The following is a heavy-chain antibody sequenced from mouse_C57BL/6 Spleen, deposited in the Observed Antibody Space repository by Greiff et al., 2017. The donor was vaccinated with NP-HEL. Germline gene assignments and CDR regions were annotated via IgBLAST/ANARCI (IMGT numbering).Heavy chain of an antibody. CDR1: GYAFTNYL. Sequence: QVQLQQSGAELVRPGTSVKVSCKASGYAFTNYLIEWVKQRPGQGLEWIGVINPGSGGTNYNEKFKGKATLTADKSSSTAYMQLSSLTSEDSAVYFCARYASKGNYDYWGQGTTLTVSS. V-gene: IGHV1-54*01. CDR2: INPGSGGT. J-gene: IGHJ2*01. CDR3: ARYASKGNYDY. D-gene: IGHD6-1*01.